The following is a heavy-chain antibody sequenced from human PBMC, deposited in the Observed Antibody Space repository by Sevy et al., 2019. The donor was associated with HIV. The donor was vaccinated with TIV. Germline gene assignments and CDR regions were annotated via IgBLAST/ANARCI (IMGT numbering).Heavy chain of an antibody. CDR1: ASTFSSYA. CDR2: ISRVGDNT. J-gene: IGHJ4*02. Sequence: GGSLRLSCEVPASTFSSYAMSWVRQAPGKWLEWVSAISRVGDNTYYADSVKGRFTISRDNSKNTLYLQMKSLRGDDTAVYYCAKQPDYWGRGTLVTVSS. V-gene: IGHV3-23*01. CDR3: AKQPDY.